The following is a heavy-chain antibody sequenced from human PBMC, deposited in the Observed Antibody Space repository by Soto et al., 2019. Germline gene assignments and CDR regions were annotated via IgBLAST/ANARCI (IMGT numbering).Heavy chain of an antibody. CDR2: IYHSGST. V-gene: IGHV4-30-2*01. J-gene: IGHJ3*02. D-gene: IGHD5-18*01. Sequence: PSETLSLTCAVSGGSISSGGYSWSWIRQPPGKGLEWIGYIYHSGSTYYNPSLKSRVTISVDRSKNQFSLKLSSVTAADTAVYYCARVGYSYGTCFDIWGQGTMVTVSS. CDR3: ARVGYSYGTCFDI. CDR1: GGSISSGGYS.